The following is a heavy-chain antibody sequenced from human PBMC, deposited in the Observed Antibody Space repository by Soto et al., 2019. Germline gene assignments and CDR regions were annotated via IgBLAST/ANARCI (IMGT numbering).Heavy chain of an antibody. Sequence: QVQLVQSGAEVKKPGSSVKVSCKASGGTFSSYTISWVRQAPGQGLEWMGRIIPILGIANYAQKCQGRVTITANKSTSTAYMELSSLISEDTAVYYCARVVHSGYDSDAFDIWGQGTMVTVSS. CDR3: ARVVHSGYDSDAFDI. CDR1: GGTFSSYT. D-gene: IGHD5-12*01. CDR2: IIPILGIA. J-gene: IGHJ3*02. V-gene: IGHV1-69*02.